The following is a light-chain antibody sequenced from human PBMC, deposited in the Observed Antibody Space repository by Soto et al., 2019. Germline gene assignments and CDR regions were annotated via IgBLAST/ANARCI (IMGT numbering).Light chain of an antibody. CDR2: GAS. V-gene: IGKV3-15*01. CDR1: QSVSSK. CDR3: QQYNKWPLA. J-gene: IGKJ4*01. Sequence: EIVMTQSPATLSVSPGERATLSCRASQSVSSKIAWYQQKPGQAPRLLIYGASSRATGIPARFSGSGSGTDFTLTISSLQSEDFAVYSCQQYNKWPLAFGGGTKVDIK.